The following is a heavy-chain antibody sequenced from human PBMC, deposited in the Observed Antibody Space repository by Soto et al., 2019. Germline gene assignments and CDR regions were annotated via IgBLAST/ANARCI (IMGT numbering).Heavy chain of an antibody. V-gene: IGHV4-39*01. CDR3: VSQRTTVPTQAYFDY. Sequence: TRSLACTFSGGSVTNSGCYWGWIRQAPGKGLEWIGSVYYRGRSYSKSSVKSRVTISVDTSKNRFSLSLNSVTASDTAVYLCVSQRTTVPTQAYFDYWGPGALVTVS. D-gene: IGHD4-17*01. J-gene: IGHJ4*02. CDR2: VYYRGRS. CDR1: GGSVTNSGCY.